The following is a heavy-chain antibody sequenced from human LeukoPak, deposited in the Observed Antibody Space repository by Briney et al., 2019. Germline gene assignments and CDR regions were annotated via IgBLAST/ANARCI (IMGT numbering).Heavy chain of an antibody. J-gene: IGHJ4*02. V-gene: IGHV4-34*01. Sequence: SETLSLTCAVYGGSFSGYYWSWIRQPPGKGLEWIGEINHSGSTNYNPSLKSRVTISVDTSKNQFSLKLSSVTAADTAVYYCARGRDHAFDYWGQGTLVTVSS. D-gene: IGHD1-14*01. CDR3: ARGRDHAFDY. CDR2: INHSGST. CDR1: GGSFSGYY.